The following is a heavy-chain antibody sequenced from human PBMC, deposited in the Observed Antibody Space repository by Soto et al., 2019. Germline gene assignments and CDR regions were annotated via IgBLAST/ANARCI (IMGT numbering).Heavy chain of an antibody. CDR3: ARDSRIGVTTVDWFDP. CDR2: ISSSSSYI. V-gene: IGHV3-21*01. Sequence: PGGSLRLSCAASGFTFSSYSMNWVRQAPGKGLEWVSSISSSSSYIYYADSVKGRFTISRGNAKNSLYLQMNSLRAEDTAVYYCARDSRIGVTTVDWFDPWGQGTLVTVSS. J-gene: IGHJ5*02. CDR1: GFTFSSYS. D-gene: IGHD4-4*01.